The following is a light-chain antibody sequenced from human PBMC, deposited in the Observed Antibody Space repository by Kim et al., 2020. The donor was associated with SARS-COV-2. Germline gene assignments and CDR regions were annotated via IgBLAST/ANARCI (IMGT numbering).Light chain of an antibody. V-gene: IGLV1-51*01. J-gene: IGLJ3*02. CDR1: SSNIGNNY. Sequence: GQKVPISCSGSSSNIGNNYVSWYQQLPGTAPKLLIYDNNKRPSGIPDRFSGSKSGTSATLGITGLQTGDEADYYCGTWDSSLSAWVFGGGTKVTVL. CDR2: DNN. CDR3: GTWDSSLSAWV.